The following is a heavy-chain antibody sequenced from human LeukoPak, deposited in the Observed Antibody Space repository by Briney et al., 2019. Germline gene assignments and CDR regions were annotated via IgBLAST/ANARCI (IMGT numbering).Heavy chain of an antibody. V-gene: IGHV3-48*03. J-gene: IGHJ3*02. CDR1: GFTFRSYE. CDR3: ARDGDWELPDAHAFDI. D-gene: IGHD1-26*01. Sequence: PGGSLRLSCEDSGFTFRSYEMNWVRQAPGKGLEWIAYLSSSGSAFSYADSVKGRFTIARDNAKNSVYLEMNSLRADDTAVYYCARDGDWELPDAHAFDIWGQGTMVTVSS. CDR2: LSSSGSAF.